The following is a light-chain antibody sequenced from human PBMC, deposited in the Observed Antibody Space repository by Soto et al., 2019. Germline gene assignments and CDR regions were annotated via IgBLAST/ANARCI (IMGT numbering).Light chain of an antibody. V-gene: IGLV2-23*02. CDR2: EVS. CDR3: CSYAGSYV. J-gene: IGLJ1*01. CDR1: SSDVGSYNL. Sequence: QSALTQPASVSGSPGQSITISCTGTSSDVGSYNLVSWYQQHPGKAPKLMIYEVSKRPSGVSNRFSGSKSGNTASLTISGLQAEDKADYYCCSYAGSYVFGTGTKVTVL.